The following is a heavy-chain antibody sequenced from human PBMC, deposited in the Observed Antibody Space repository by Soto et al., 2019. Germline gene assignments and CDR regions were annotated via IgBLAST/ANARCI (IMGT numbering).Heavy chain of an antibody. J-gene: IGHJ2*01. CDR3: ARDYHDFWSGSISPYWYFDL. CDR1: GFTFSSYS. D-gene: IGHD3-3*01. V-gene: IGHV3-21*01. Sequence: EVQLVESGGGLVKPGGSLRLSCAASGFTFSSYSMNWVRQAPGKGLEWVSSISSSSSYIYYADSVKGRFTISRDNAKNSLYLQMNSLRAEDTAVYYCARDYHDFWSGSISPYWYFDLWGRGTLVTVSS. CDR2: ISSSSSYI.